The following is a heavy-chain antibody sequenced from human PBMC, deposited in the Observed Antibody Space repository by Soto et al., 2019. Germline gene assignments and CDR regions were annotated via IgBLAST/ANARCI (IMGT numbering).Heavy chain of an antibody. V-gene: IGHV4-39*01. Sequence: SETLSLTCTVSGGSISSSSYWGWIRQPPGKGLEWIGSIYSIGSTYYNPSLKSRVTISVDTSKNQFSLKLSSVTAADTAVYYCARCAAAGEGFYYYGMDVWGQGTTVTVS. D-gene: IGHD6-13*01. CDR2: IYSIGST. CDR3: ARCAAAGEGFYYYGMDV. J-gene: IGHJ6*02. CDR1: GGSISSSSY.